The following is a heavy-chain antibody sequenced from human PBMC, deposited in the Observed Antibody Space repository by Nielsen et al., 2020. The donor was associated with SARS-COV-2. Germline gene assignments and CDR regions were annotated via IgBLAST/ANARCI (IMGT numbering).Heavy chain of an antibody. Sequence: GESLKISCAASGFTFSNDWMSWVRQAPGKGLEWVGRIKSKTDGGTTDYAAPVKGRFTISRDDSNNTLYLQMNSLKTEDTAVYYCTTDRWQLYLDYWGQGTLVTVSS. CDR2: IKSKTDGGTT. CDR3: TTDRWQLYLDY. V-gene: IGHV3-15*01. J-gene: IGHJ4*02. D-gene: IGHD2-15*01. CDR1: GFTFSNDW.